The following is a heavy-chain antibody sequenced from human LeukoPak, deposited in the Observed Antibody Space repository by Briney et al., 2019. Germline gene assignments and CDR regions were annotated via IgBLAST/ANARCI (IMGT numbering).Heavy chain of an antibody. CDR3: ARDSEDYYGSGSYYRFDP. Sequence: SQTLSLTCTVSGGSISSGSYYWSWIRQPPGKGLEWIGYIYYSGSTNYNPSLKSRVTISVDTSKNQFSLKLSSVTAADTAVYYCARDSEDYYGSGSYYRFDPWGQGTLVTVSS. CDR2: IYYSGST. D-gene: IGHD3-10*01. J-gene: IGHJ5*02. CDR1: GGSISSGSYY. V-gene: IGHV4-61*01.